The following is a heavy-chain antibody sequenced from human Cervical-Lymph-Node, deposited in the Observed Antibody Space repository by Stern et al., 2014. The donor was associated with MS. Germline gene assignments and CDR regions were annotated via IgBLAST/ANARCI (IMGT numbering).Heavy chain of an antibody. CDR3: ATHRGRVTYYYGMDV. CDR1: GYTLSEIS. CDR2: FDPEQGET. Sequence: VQLVESGAEVKKPGASVKVSCKVSGYTLSEISMHWVRQAPGTGLEWLGGFDPEQGETRYAQKFQGRVTMAEDRSTDTAYMELSSLRSEDTAVYYCATHRGRVTYYYGMDVWGQGTTVTVSS. D-gene: IGHD2-21*02. J-gene: IGHJ6*02. V-gene: IGHV1-24*01.